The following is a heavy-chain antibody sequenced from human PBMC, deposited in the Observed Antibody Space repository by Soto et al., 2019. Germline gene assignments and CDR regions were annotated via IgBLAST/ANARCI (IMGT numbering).Heavy chain of an antibody. D-gene: IGHD1-26*01. CDR2: ISYSGTT. V-gene: IGHV4-30-4*01. Sequence: LSLTCTVSGDSISSNNNYWSWIRQPPGECLEWIGFISYSGTTSYSPSLKSRVAISLDTSKNQFSLSLSSVTAADTAVYYCASDGATTYYGMDVWGQGTTVTVSS. CDR1: GDSISSNNNY. J-gene: IGHJ6*02. CDR3: ASDGATTYYGMDV.